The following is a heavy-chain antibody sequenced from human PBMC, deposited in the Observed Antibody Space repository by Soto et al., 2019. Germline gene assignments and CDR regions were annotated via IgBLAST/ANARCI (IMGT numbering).Heavy chain of an antibody. J-gene: IGHJ4*02. V-gene: IGHV1-8*01. CDR2: MNPNSGNT. Sequence: GASVKVSCKASGYTFTSYDINWVRQATGQGLEWMGWMNPNSGNTGYAQKFQGRVTMTRNTSISTAYMELSSLRSEDTAVYYCARFYYNSYDYIWGSYRPTYYIDYRGQGTLVTVS. D-gene: IGHD3-16*02. CDR1: GYTFTSYD. CDR3: ARFYYNSYDYIWGSYRPTYYIDY.